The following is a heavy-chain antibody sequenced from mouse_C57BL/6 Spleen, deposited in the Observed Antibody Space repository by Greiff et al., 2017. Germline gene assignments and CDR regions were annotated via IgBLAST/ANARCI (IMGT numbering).Heavy chain of an antibody. Sequence: DVHLVESGGDLVKPGGSLKLSCAASGFTFSSYGMSWVRQTPDKRLEWVATISSGGSYTYYPASVKGRFTISRDNAKNTLYLQMSSLKSEDTAMYYCARHGYDYEEIYWGQGTLVTVSA. J-gene: IGHJ3*01. D-gene: IGHD2-4*01. CDR2: ISSGGSYT. CDR1: GFTFSSYG. CDR3: ARHGYDYEEIY. V-gene: IGHV5-6*01.